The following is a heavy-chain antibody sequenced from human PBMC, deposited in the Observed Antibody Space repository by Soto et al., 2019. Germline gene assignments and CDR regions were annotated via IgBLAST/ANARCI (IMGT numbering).Heavy chain of an antibody. V-gene: IGHV4-59*01. CDR2: IYYSGST. CDR3: ARGRLRRWFDP. D-gene: IGHD4-17*01. Sequence: PSETLSLTCTVSGGSISSYYWSWIRQPPGKGLEWIGYIYYSGSTNYNPSLKSRVTISVDTSKNQFSLKLSSVTAADTAVYYCARGRLRRWFDPWGQGALVTVSS. J-gene: IGHJ5*02. CDR1: GGSISSYY.